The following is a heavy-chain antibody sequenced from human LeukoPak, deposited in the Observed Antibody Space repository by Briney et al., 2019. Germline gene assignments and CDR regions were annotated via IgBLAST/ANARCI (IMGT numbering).Heavy chain of an antibody. CDR2: IYSGGST. CDR3: ATSLDLDSVGAFDY. CDR1: GFTVGSTY. J-gene: IGHJ4*02. V-gene: IGHV3-66*01. D-gene: IGHD1-26*01. Sequence: QSGGSLRLSCAASGFTVGSTYMSWVRQAPGKGLEWVSLIYSGGSTYNADSVKGSFTISRNSFKNTLYLQMNSLRAEDTAVYYCATSLDLDSVGAFDYWGQGTLVTVSS.